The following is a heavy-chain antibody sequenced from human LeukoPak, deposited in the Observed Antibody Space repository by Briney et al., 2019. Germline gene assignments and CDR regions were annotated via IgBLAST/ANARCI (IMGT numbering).Heavy chain of an antibody. Sequence: PAGSLRLSCAASGFTVSSNYMSWVRQAPGKGLEWVSGIYSGGRTDYADSVKGRFTISRDNSKNTLYLQMNSLRAEDTAVYYCASNYGDNGHEYFHHWGQGTLVTVSA. J-gene: IGHJ1*01. CDR1: GFTVSSNY. CDR3: ASNYGDNGHEYFHH. CDR2: IYSGGRT. D-gene: IGHD4-17*01. V-gene: IGHV3-66*01.